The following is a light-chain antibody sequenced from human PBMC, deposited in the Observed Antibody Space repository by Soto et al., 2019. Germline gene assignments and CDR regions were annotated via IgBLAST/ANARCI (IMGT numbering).Light chain of an antibody. V-gene: IGLV2-11*01. CDR1: SSDVGGYNY. J-gene: IGLJ2*01. Sequence: QSVLTQPRSVSGSPGQSVTISCTGTSSDVGGYNYVSWYQQHPGKAPKLMIYDVSKRPSGVPVRFSGSKSGNTASLTISGLQAEDEADYYCCSYAGSFHVVFGGGTKLTVL. CDR3: CSYAGSFHVV. CDR2: DVS.